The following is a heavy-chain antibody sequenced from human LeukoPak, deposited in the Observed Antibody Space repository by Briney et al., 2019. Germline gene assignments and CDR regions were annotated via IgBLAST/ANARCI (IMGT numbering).Heavy chain of an antibody. CDR2: ISYDGSNK. Sequence: GRSLRLSCAASGFTFSSYGMHWVRQAPGKGLEWVAVISYDGSNKYYADSVKGRSTISRDNSKNTLYLQMNSLRAEDTAVYYCARNGLGATTPNFDYWGQGTLVTVSS. CDR1: GFTFSSYG. V-gene: IGHV3-30*03. D-gene: IGHD1-26*01. CDR3: ARNGLGATTPNFDY. J-gene: IGHJ4*02.